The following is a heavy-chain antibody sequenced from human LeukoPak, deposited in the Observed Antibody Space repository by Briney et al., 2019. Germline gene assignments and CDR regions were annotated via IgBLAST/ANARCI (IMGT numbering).Heavy chain of an antibody. D-gene: IGHD1-1*01. CDR2: IYYTGTT. J-gene: IGHJ4*02. CDR1: GGSISSSSNY. CDR3: AVETTPFDY. V-gene: IGHV4-39*07. Sequence: SETLSLTCTVSGGSISSSSNYWGWIRQPPGEGLEWIATIYYTGTTYYNPSLKSRVTISVDTSKSQFSPNLRSVTAADTAVYYCAVETTPFDYWGQGTLVTVSS.